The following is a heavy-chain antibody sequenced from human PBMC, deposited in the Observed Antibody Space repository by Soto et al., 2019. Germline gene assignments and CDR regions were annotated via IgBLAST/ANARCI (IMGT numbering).Heavy chain of an antibody. CDR1: GGSISSYY. CDR2: IYYSGST. J-gene: IGHJ4*02. V-gene: IGHV4-59*08. Sequence: SETLSLTCTVSGGSISSYYWSWIRQPPGKGLEWIGCIYYSGSTNYNPSLKSRVTISVDTSKNQFSLKLSSVTAADTAVYYCARHGMDYYDSSGYYYSPYYFDYWGQGTLVTVSS. CDR3: ARHGMDYYDSSGYYYSPYYFDY. D-gene: IGHD3-22*01.